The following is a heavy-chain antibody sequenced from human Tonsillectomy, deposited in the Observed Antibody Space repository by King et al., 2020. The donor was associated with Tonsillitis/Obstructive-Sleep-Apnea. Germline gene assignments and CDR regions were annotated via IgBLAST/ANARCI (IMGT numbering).Heavy chain of an antibody. J-gene: IGHJ4*02. Sequence: VQLQQWGAGLLKPSETLSLTCAVYGGSFSDCYWNWISQPPGKGLEWIGEISHSGSTNYNPSLKSRVTISVDTSKNQFSLKLSSVTAADTSVYYCARGDPTYPEAFDYWGQGTLVTVSS. CDR2: ISHSGST. V-gene: IGHV4-34*01. CDR1: GGSFSDCY. D-gene: IGHD2-2*01. CDR3: ARGDPTYPEAFDY.